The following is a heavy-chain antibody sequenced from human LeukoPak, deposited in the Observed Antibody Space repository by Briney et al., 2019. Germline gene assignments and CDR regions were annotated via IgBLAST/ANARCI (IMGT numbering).Heavy chain of an antibody. D-gene: IGHD3-10*01. V-gene: IGHV4-39*01. J-gene: IGHJ4*02. CDR1: GGSISSNNYY. CDR3: AVSAGDYFDY. CDR2: IYYSGSS. Sequence: SETLSLTCTVSGGSISSNNYYWGWIRPPPGKGLEWIGTIYYSGSSYYNPSLKSRVTISVDTSKNQFSLKLSSVTAADTAVYYCAVSAGDYFDYWGQGTLVTVSS.